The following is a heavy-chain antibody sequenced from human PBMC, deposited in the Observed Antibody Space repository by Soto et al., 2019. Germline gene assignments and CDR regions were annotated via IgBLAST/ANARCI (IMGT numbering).Heavy chain of an antibody. D-gene: IGHD2-21*01. V-gene: IGHV3-9*01. CDR2: ISWNSGSI. J-gene: IGHJ1*01. CDR1: GFTFDDYA. CDR3: AKAFYCGGDCYYGYFQH. Sequence: GGSLRLSCAASGFTFDDYAMHWVRQAPGKGLEWVSGISWNSGSIGYADSVKGRFTISRDNAKNSLYLQMDSLRAEDTALYYCAKAFYCGGDCYYGYFQHWGQGTLVTVSS.